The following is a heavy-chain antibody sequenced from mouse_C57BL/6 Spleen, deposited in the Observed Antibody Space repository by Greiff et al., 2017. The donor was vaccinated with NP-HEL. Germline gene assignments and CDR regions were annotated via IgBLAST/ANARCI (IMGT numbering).Heavy chain of an antibody. CDR2: INPSTGGT. Sequence: VQLQQSGPELVKPGASVKISCKASGYSFTGYYMNWVKQSPEKSLEWIGEINPSTGGTTYNQKFKAKATLTVDKSSSTAYMQLKSLTSEDSAVYYCARGGYYYGSSFDVWGTGTTVTVSS. D-gene: IGHD1-1*01. J-gene: IGHJ1*03. V-gene: IGHV1-42*01. CDR1: GYSFTGYY. CDR3: ARGGYYYGSSFDV.